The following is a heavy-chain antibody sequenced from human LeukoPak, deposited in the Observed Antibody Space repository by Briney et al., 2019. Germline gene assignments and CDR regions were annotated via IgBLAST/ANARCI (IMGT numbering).Heavy chain of an antibody. J-gene: IGHJ4*02. CDR3: ARATLVAVAGI. CDR1: GGTFSSYA. CDR2: IVPILGIA. D-gene: IGHD6-19*01. V-gene: IGHV1-69*04. Sequence: SVKVSCKASGGTFSSYAISWVRQAPGQGLEWMGRIVPILGIANYAQKFQGRVTITADESTSTAYMELSSLRSEDTAVYYCARATLVAVAGIWGQGTLVTVSS.